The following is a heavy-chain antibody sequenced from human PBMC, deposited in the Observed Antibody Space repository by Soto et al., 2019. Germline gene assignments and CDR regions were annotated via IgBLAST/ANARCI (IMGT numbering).Heavy chain of an antibody. V-gene: IGHV4-59*01. CDR3: ASRDTAMGTIDY. Sequence: QVQLQESGPGLVKPSETLSLTCTVSGGSISSYYWSWIRQPPGKGLEWIGYIYYSGSTNYNPSLKSRVTISVDTSKNQFSLKLSSVTAADTAVYYCASRDTAMGTIDYWGQGTLVTVSS. D-gene: IGHD5-18*01. J-gene: IGHJ4*02. CDR2: IYYSGST. CDR1: GGSISSYY.